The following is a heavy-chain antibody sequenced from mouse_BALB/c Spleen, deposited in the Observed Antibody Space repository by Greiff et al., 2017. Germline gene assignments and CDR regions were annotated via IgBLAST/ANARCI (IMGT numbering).Heavy chain of an antibody. CDR2: IYPGDGDT. CDR1: GYTFTSYW. Sequence: SGAELARPGASVKLSCKASGYTFTSYWMQWVKQRPGQGLEWIGAIYPGDGDTRYTQKFKGKATLTADKSSSTAYMQLSSLASEDSAVYYCARGDTTVVASYYYAMDYWGQGTSVTVSS. CDR3: ARGDTTVVASYYYAMDY. D-gene: IGHD1-1*01. J-gene: IGHJ4*01. V-gene: IGHV1-87*01.